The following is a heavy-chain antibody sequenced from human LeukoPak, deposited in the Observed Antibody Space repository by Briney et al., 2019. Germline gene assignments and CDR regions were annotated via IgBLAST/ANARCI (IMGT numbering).Heavy chain of an antibody. CDR2: INHIGST. J-gene: IGHJ4*02. D-gene: IGHD3-10*01. CDR1: GGSFSGYY. V-gene: IGHV4-34*01. CDR3: AREGSGSY. Sequence: SETLSLTCAVYGGSFSGYYWSWLRHPPGKGLEWIGEINHIGSTNYNPSLKRQVTISVDTSKNRSALELSSVTGADTAVYYCAREGSGSYWGQGTLVTVSS.